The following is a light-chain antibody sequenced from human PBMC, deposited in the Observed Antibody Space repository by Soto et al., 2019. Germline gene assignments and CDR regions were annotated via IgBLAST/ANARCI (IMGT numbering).Light chain of an antibody. J-gene: IGKJ4*01. CDR2: EAA. CDR1: QSLLHSDGKTY. CDR3: MQSKQFPLT. Sequence: VMTQTPLSLSVTPRQPASISCKSSQSLLHSDGKTYLYWYLQKPGQSPQLLIYEAANRFSGVPDRFSVSGSGTDFTLKISRVEAEDVGVYYCMQSKQFPLTFGGGTKVEIK. V-gene: IGKV2D-29*02.